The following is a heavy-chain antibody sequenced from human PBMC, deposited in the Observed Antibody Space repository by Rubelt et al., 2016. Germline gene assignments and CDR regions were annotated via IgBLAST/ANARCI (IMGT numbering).Heavy chain of an antibody. J-gene: IGHJ6*02. CDR2: IYSSGST. V-gene: IGHV4-59*01. D-gene: IGHD5-12*01. Sequence: GLEWIGYIYSSGSTNYNAFLKSRVTISIDRSKNQFSLNLRSVTAADTAVYYCARDRTPSGYDSGMDVWGQGTTVTVSS. CDR3: ARDRTPSGYDSGMDV.